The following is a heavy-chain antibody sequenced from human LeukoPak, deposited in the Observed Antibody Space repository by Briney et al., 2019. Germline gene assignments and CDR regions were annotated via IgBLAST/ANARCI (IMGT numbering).Heavy chain of an antibody. CDR3: ATEPRGGYFDPSVQSQ. CDR1: VFSFIGSA. V-gene: IGHV1-58*01. J-gene: IGHJ4*02. Sequence: TSVTVSCKASVFSFIGSALQWVRQARGQRLEWIGWIVVGRGDTNYAQKFQERITITRDMSTSTAYMKLSSLRPDDTAVYYCATEPRGGYFDPSVQSQWGQGTLLTVSS. D-gene: IGHD1-26*01. CDR2: IVVGRGDT.